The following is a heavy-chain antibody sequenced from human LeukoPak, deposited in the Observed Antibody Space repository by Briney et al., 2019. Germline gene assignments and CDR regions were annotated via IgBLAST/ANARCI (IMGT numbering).Heavy chain of an antibody. D-gene: IGHD2-21*01. V-gene: IGHV1-8*01. CDR2: MNPNSGNT. CDR1: GYTFTSYD. Sequence: GASVKVSCKASGYTFTSYDINWVRQATGQGLEWMGWMNPNSGNTGYAQKFQGRVTMTRNTSISTAYMELSSLRSEDTAVYYCARVGAYCGGDCYSFDYWGQGTLVTVSS. CDR3: ARVGAYCGGDCYSFDY. J-gene: IGHJ4*02.